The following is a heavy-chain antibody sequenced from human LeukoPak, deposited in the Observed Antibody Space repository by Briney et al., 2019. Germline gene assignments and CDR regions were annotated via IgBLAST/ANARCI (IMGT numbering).Heavy chain of an antibody. J-gene: IGHJ4*02. CDR3: ATRVGATDFFYNY. Sequence: ASVTVSCKTSGYTFTSYGISWVRQAPGQGLEWMGWISTYNGNTNYAQKFQGRVTMTTDTSTSTAYMELRSLRSDDTAVYYCATRVGATDFFYNYWGQGTLVTVSS. V-gene: IGHV1-18*01. CDR2: ISTYNGNT. D-gene: IGHD1-26*01. CDR1: GYTFTSYG.